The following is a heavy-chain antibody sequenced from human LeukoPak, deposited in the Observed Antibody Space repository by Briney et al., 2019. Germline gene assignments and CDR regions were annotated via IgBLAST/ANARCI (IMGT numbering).Heavy chain of an antibody. J-gene: IGHJ4*02. CDR1: GGSISSGDYY. CDR2: IYYSGST. D-gene: IGHD2-15*01. CDR3: ARVLCSGGSCYFDY. Sequence: SETLSLTCTVSGGSISSGDYYWSWFRQPPGKGLEWIGYIYYSGSTYYNPSLKSRVTISVDTSKNQFSLKLSSVTAADTAVYYCARVLCSGGSCYFDYWGQGTLVTVSS. V-gene: IGHV4-30-4*08.